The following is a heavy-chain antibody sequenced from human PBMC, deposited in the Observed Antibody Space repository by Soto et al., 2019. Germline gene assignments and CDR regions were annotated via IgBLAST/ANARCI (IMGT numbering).Heavy chain of an antibody. V-gene: IGHV4-34*01. Sequence: SETLSLTCAVYGGSFGGYYWGWIRQAPGKGLEWLATIYYTGYTYHNPSLKSHVTISVDTSKDQFSLELTSVTAADTALYYCARSAIATHWFFDLWGRGTLVTVSS. J-gene: IGHJ2*01. CDR1: GGSFGGYY. CDR3: ARSAIATHWFFDL. D-gene: IGHD5-18*01. CDR2: IYYTGYT.